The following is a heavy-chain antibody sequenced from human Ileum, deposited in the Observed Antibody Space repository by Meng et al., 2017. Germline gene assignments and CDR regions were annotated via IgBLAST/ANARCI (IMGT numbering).Heavy chain of an antibody. Sequence: TLKVSGLSLGHPTLPLTLTCTFSGFSLSTSGVGVGWIRQPPGKALEWLALIYWNDDKRYSPSLKSRLTITKDTSKNQVVLTMTNMDPVDTATYYCAHHYYYGSGSYTWFDPWGQGTLVTVSS. J-gene: IGHJ5*02. CDR2: IYWNDDK. V-gene: IGHV2-5*01. D-gene: IGHD3-10*01. CDR1: GFSLSTSGVG. CDR3: AHHYYYGSGSYTWFDP.